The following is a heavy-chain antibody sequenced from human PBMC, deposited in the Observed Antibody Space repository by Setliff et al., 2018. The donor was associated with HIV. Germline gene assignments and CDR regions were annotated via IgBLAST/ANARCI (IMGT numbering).Heavy chain of an antibody. CDR2: IIPILGIA. Sequence: SVKVSCKASGGTFSSYAISWVRQAPGQGLEWMGGIIPILGIANYAQKFQGRVTITTDESTSTAYMGLSSLRSEDTAVYYCARGADYYDSSGYPDYWGQGTLVTVSS. D-gene: IGHD3-22*01. J-gene: IGHJ4*02. CDR3: ARGADYYDSSGYPDY. V-gene: IGHV1-69*10. CDR1: GGTFSSYA.